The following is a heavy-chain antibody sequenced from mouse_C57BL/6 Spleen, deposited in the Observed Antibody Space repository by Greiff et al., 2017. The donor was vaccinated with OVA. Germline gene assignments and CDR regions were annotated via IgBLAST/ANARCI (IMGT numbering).Heavy chain of an antibody. CDR2: IYPGDGDT. CDR1: GYAFSSSW. Sequence: VKLVESGPELVKPGASVKISCKASGYAFSSSWMNWVKQRPGKGLEWIGRIYPGDGDTNYNGKFKGKATLTADKSSSTSYMQLSSLTSEDSAVYFCARGYGNYGYFDVWGTGTTVTVSS. D-gene: IGHD2-1*01. J-gene: IGHJ1*03. CDR3: ARGYGNYGYFDV. V-gene: IGHV1-82*01.